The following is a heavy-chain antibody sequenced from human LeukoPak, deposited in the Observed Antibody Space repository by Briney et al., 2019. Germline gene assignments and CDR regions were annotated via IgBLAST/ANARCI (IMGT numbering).Heavy chain of an antibody. V-gene: IGHV4-34*01. CDR2: INHSGST. Sequence: SETLSLTCAVYGGSFSGYYWSWIRQPPGKGLEWIGEINHSGSTNYNPSLKSRVTISVDTSKNQFSLKLSSVTAADTAVYYCARRDLTGSPGWFDPWGQGTLVTVSS. CDR3: ARRDLTGSPGWFDP. CDR1: GGSFSGYY. J-gene: IGHJ5*02. D-gene: IGHD3-9*01.